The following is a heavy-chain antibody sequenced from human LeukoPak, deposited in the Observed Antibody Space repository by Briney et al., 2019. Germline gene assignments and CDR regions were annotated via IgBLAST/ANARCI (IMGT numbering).Heavy chain of an antibody. CDR3: AHKGRGSGSYTM. V-gene: IGHV2-5*01. CDR2: TYWNNDK. D-gene: IGHD3-10*01. J-gene: IGHJ4*02. CDR1: GFSLSTTGVA. Sequence: ESGPTLVKPTQTLTLTCTFSGFSLSTTGVAVAWIRQPPGKALEWLAVTYWNNDKSYSPSLKNRLTITQDTSKNQVILIMANMDPVDTGTYYCAHKGRGSGSYTMWGQGTPVTVSS.